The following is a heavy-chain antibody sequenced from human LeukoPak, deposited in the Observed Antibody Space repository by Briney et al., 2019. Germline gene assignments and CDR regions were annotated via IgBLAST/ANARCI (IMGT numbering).Heavy chain of an antibody. Sequence: SETLSLTCNVSGDSMSLYYWSWIRQPPEKGLEWIGYISYIGSTHYKPSLKSRVTISVDTSKNQFSLKLSSVTAADTAVYYCARDAKDLWSGHFELWGQGTLVTVSS. CDR3: ARDAKDLWSGHFEL. CDR2: ISYIGST. D-gene: IGHD3-3*01. J-gene: IGHJ4*02. CDR1: GDSMSLYY. V-gene: IGHV4-59*01.